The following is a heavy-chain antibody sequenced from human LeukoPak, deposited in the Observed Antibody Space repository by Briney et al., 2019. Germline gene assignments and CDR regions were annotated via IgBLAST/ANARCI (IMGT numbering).Heavy chain of an antibody. CDR2: ISAYNGNT. V-gene: IGHV1-18*01. J-gene: IGHJ4*02. Sequence: ASVKVSCKASGYTFTSYGISWVRQAPGQGLEWMGWISAYNGNTNYAQKFQGRVTITADKSTSTAYMELSSLRSEDTAVYYCASGGGSSWSVLYDYWGQGTLVTVSS. CDR3: ASGGGSSWSVLYDY. D-gene: IGHD6-13*01. CDR1: GYTFTSYG.